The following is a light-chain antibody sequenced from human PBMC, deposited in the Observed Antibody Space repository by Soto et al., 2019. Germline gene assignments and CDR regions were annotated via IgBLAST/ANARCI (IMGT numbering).Light chain of an antibody. CDR2: DVS. CDR3: SSYSSISAYV. J-gene: IGLJ1*01. V-gene: IGLV2-14*01. CDR1: SSDVGGYNY. Sequence: LTQPASVSGSPGQSITISCTGTSSDVGGYNYVSWYQQHPGKAPKLMIYDVSNRPSGVSNRFSGSKSGDTASLTISGLQAEDEADYYCSSYSSISAYVFGIGTKVTVL.